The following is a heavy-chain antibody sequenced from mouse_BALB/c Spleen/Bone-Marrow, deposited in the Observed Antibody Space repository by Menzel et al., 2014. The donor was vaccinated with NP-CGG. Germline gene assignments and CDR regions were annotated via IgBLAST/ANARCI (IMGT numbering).Heavy chain of an antibody. CDR3: ARDVGYGNYFVY. D-gene: IGHD2-10*02. J-gene: IGHJ3*01. CDR1: GFTFSDFY. V-gene: IGHV7-1*02. CDR2: SRNKAKYYTT. Sequence: DVNLVDSGGGLVQPGDSLRLSCAPSGFTFSDFYMEWVRQPPGKRLEWIAASRNKAKYYTTEYSASVKGRFIVSRDTSQSVLYLQMNALRAEDTAIYYCARDVGYGNYFVYWGQGTLVTVSA.